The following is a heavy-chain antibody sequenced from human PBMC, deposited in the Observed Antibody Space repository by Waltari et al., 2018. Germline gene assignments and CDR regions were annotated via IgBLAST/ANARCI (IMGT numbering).Heavy chain of an antibody. V-gene: IGHV3-53*02. Sequence: EVQLVETGGGLIQPGGSLRLSCAASGFTVSSNYMSWVRQAPGKGLEWVSVIYSGGSTDYADSVKGRFTISRDNSKNTLCLQMNSLRAEDTAVYYCARDSRSGSYLIFDYWGQGTLVTVSS. J-gene: IGHJ4*02. CDR3: ARDSRSGSYLIFDY. CDR1: GFTVSSNY. D-gene: IGHD1-26*01. CDR2: IYSGGST.